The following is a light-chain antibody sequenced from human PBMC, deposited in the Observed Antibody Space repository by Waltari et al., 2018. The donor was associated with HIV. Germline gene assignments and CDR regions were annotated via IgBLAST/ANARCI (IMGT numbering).Light chain of an antibody. J-gene: IGLJ2*01. CDR3: SSYTNNHTVL. CDR2: EVL. CDR1: SSDVGTYDY. V-gene: IGLV2-14*01. Sequence: QSALTQPASVSGSPGQSITISCTGSSSDVGTYDYVSWYQQHPGNVPKLILYEVLYRPPEISSRCSGSKSDNTASLIISPLLAEDEGHYYCSSYTNNHTVLFGGGTALTVL.